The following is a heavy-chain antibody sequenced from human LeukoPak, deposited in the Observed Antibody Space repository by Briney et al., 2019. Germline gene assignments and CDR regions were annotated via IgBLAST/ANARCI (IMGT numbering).Heavy chain of an antibody. J-gene: IGHJ6*03. CDR1: GYTLTSYG. CDR2: ISAYTGDT. CDR3: ARVGFSKFYHHMDV. Sequence: VSVKVSCRASGYTLTSYGINWVRQAPGQGLEWLGWISAYTGDTKYAQNLQGRVNMTTDTSTSTAYMELKSLRSDDTAVYYCARVGFSKFYHHMDVWGKGTTVTVSS. V-gene: IGHV1-18*01. D-gene: IGHD4-11*01.